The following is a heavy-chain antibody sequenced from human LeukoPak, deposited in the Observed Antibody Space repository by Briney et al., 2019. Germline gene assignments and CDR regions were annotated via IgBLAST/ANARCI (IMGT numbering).Heavy chain of an antibody. CDR3: ARDLLVWGSFMGAFDI. V-gene: IGHV6-1*01. CDR1: GDSVSSNSAA. Sequence: SQTLSLTCAISGDSVSSNSAAWNWIRQSPSRGLEWLGRTYYRSKWYNDYAVSVRSRITINPDTSKNQFSLQLNSVTPEDTAVYYCARDLLVWGSFMGAFDIWGQGTMVTVSS. J-gene: IGHJ3*02. D-gene: IGHD7-27*01. CDR2: TYYRSKWYN.